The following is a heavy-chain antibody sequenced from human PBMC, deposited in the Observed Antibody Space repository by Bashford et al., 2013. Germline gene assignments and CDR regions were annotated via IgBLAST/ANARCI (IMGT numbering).Heavy chain of an antibody. Sequence: SETLSLTCSVSGGSISSNNYYWAWVRQPPGMGLEWIGNIYYSGGTYYNTSLKSRVTISLDTSKSQFSLRLSSVTAADTAVYYCARGNVIQVYTIDYWGHGALVTVSS. D-gene: IGHD6-6*01. CDR3: ARGNVIQVYTIDY. V-gene: IGHV4-39*07. J-gene: IGHJ4*01. CDR2: IYYSGGT. CDR1: GGSISSNNYY.